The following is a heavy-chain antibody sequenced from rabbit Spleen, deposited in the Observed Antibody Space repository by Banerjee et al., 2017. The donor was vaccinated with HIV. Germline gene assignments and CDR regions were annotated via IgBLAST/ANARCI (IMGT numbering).Heavy chain of an antibody. D-gene: IGHD5-1*01. CDR3: ARDPNGSFRMVFNL. Sequence: QSLEESGGDLVKPEGSLTLTCTASGFSFSSSYWMCWVRQAPGKGLEWIACINAVTGKAVYASWAKGRFTFSKTSSTTVTLQMTSLTAADTATYFCARDPNGSFRMVFNLWGPGTLVTVS. CDR1: GFSFSSSYW. CDR2: INAVTGKA. J-gene: IGHJ4*01. V-gene: IGHV1S40*01.